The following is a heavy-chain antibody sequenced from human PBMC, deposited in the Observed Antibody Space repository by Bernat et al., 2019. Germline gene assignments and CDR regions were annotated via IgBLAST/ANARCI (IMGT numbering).Heavy chain of an antibody. J-gene: IGHJ5*02. D-gene: IGHD4-11*01. CDR2: INPSGGST. V-gene: IGHV1-46*01. CDR3: ARERTTIWFDP. Sequence: QVQLVQSGAEVKKPGASVKVSCKASGYTFTSYYMHWVRQAPGQGLEWMGIINPSGGSTSHAQKFQGRVTMTRDTSTSTVYMELSSLRSEDTAVYYCARERTTIWFDPWGQGTLVTVSS. CDR1: GYTFTSYY.